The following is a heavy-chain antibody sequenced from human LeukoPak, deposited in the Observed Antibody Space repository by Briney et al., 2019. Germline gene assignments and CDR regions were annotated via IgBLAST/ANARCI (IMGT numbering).Heavy chain of an antibody. CDR3: ARQTYDFWSGYPTPFDY. CDR1: GGSISSSSYY. D-gene: IGHD3-3*01. CDR2: IYYSGST. J-gene: IGHJ4*02. Sequence: SETLSLTCTVSGGSISSSSYYWGWIRQPPGKGLEWIGSIYYSGSTYYDPPLKSRVTISVDTSKNQFSLKLSSVTAADTAVYYCARQTYDFWSGYPTPFDYWGQGTLVTVSS. V-gene: IGHV4-39*01.